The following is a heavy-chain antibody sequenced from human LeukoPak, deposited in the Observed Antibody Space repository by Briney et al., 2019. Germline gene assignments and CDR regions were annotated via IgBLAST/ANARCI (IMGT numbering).Heavy chain of an antibody. CDR3: ARDQGAAGDY. CDR2: IDQDGSEK. D-gene: IGHD6-13*01. Sequence: GGSLRLSCAASRFTFSSYSMNWVRQAPGKGLEWVANIDQDGSEKFYVDSVKGRFTISRDNGKNSMYLQMNSLRAEDTALYYCARDQGAAGDYWGQGTLVTVSS. CDR1: RFTFSSYS. J-gene: IGHJ4*02. V-gene: IGHV3-7*01.